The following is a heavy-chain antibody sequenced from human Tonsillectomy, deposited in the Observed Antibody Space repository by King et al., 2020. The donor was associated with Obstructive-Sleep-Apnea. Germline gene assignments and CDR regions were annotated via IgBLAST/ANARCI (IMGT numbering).Heavy chain of an antibody. J-gene: IGHJ5*02. Sequence: QLQESGPGLVKPSETLSLTCTVSGGSISSGSFYWGWIRQPPGKGLEWIGSIFYSGSTYYNPSLSSRVTISLDTSKNQFSLNLTSVTAADTAVYYCAGGASVVVAARVWFDPWGQGTLVTASS. V-gene: IGHV4-39*07. CDR2: IFYSGST. D-gene: IGHD2-15*01. CDR1: GGSISSGSFY. CDR3: AGGASVVVAARVWFDP.